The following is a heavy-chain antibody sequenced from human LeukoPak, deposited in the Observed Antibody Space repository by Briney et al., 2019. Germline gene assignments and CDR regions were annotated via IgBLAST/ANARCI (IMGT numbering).Heavy chain of an antibody. D-gene: IGHD6-6*01. CDR1: GFTFSGSA. J-gene: IGHJ6*02. CDR3: TRHGRLEYSSSSNYYGMDV. Sequence: PGGSLRLSCAASGFTFSGSAMHWVPKAPGKGLEWVGRIRRKANSYATAYAASVKGRFTISRDDSKNTAYLQMNSLKTEDTAVYYCTRHGRLEYSSSSNYYGMDVWGQGTTVTVSS. CDR2: IRRKANSYAT. V-gene: IGHV3-73*01.